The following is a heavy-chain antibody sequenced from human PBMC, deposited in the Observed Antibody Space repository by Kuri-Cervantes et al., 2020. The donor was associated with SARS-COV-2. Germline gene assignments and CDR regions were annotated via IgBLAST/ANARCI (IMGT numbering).Heavy chain of an antibody. CDR3: ARSYFYDSSGYVVDY. CDR2: IHPNDGAT. CDR1: GYTFTAYY. Sequence: ASVKVSCKTSGYTFTAYYVHWVRQAPGQGLEWMGRIHPNDGATNSAQKFQGRVTMTRDTSISTAYMELSRLRSEDTAVYYCARSYFYDSSGYVVDYWGQGTLVTVSS. V-gene: IGHV1-2*06. D-gene: IGHD3-22*01. J-gene: IGHJ4*02.